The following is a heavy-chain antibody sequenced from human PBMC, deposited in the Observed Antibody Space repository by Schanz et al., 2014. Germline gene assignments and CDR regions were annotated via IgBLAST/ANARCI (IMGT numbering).Heavy chain of an antibody. Sequence: EVQLLESGGGLVQPGGSLRLSCAASGFTFSSYAMSWVRQAPGKGLEWVSVIYSGIGAYYADSVKDRFTVSRDNSKNTVYLHMNRLSAEYTAVYYCARVHHYDPCGWGYFDSWGQGSLVTVSS. CDR1: GFTFSSYA. CDR3: ARVHHYDPCGWGYFDS. CDR2: IYSGIGA. V-gene: IGHV3-66*01. D-gene: IGHD3-22*01. J-gene: IGHJ4*02.